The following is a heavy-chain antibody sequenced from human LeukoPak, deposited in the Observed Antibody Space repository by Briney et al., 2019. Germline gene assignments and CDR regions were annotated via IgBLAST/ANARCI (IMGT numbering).Heavy chain of an antibody. V-gene: IGHV4-59*12. CDR2: VYYSGTT. CDR3: ARDPDY. CDR1: GGSISSYY. J-gene: IGHJ4*02. Sequence: SETLSLTCTVSGGSISSYYWSWIRQPPGRGLEWIGYVYYSGTTNYNPSLKSRVTMSVDTSKNQFSLKLSSVTAADTAVYYCARDPDYWGQGTLVTVSS.